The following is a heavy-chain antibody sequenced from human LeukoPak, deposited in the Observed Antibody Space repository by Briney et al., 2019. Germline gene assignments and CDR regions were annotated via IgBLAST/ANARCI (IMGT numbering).Heavy chain of an antibody. CDR2: IRSKAYGGTA. CDR3: TKSGTAIVGTTAAYYFDY. CDR1: GFTFSNAW. D-gene: IGHD1-26*01. J-gene: IGHJ4*02. Sequence: GGSLGLSCAASGFTFSNAWMSWVRQATGKGLEWVGFIRSKAYGGTAEYAASVKGRFTISRDDSKSIAYLQMNSLKTEDTAVYYCTKSGTAIVGTTAAYYFDYWGQGTLVTVSS. V-gene: IGHV3-49*04.